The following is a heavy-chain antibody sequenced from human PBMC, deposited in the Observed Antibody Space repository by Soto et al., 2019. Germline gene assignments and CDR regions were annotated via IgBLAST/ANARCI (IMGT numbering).Heavy chain of an antibody. CDR2: INPILSMS. J-gene: IGHJ4*02. V-gene: IGHV1-69*02. CDR1: GDTFTFYS. Sequence: QVQLVQSGAEVKRPGSSVKVSCKASGDTFTFYSINWVRQAPGLGLEWMGRINPILSMSNYAQRFQGRVTMTADKXTSTAYMELSSLRSEYTATYYCASSYGSGYRAFDYWGQRALVTVSS. CDR3: ASSYGSGYRAFDY. D-gene: IGHD3-10*01.